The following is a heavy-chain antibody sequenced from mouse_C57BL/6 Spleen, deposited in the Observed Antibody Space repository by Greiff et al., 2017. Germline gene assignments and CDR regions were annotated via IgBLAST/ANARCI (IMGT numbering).Heavy chain of an antibody. J-gene: IGHJ4*01. D-gene: IGHD2-5*01. CDR3: ARKGAYYSKKGAMDY. V-gene: IGHV1-18*01. CDR2: INPNNGGT. CDR1: GYTFTDYN. Sequence: EVKLMESGPELVKPGASVTIPCKASGYTFTDYNMDWVKQSHGKSLEWIGDINPNNGGTIYNQKFNGKATLTVDKSSSTAYMELRSLTSEDTAVYYCARKGAYYSKKGAMDYWGQGTSVTVSS.